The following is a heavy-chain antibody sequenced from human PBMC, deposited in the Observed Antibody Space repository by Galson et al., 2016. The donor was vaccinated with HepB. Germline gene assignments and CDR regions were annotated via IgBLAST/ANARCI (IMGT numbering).Heavy chain of an antibody. CDR1: GFTFSSYW. CDR2: IKQDGSEK. Sequence: SLRLSCAASGFTFSSYWMSWVRQAPGKGLEWVANIKQDGSEKYYADSVKGRFTISRDNAKNSLYLQMNSLRAEDTAVYYCARGMGVVLRVIADLFDYWGQGTLVTVSS. CDR3: ARGMGVVLRVIADLFDY. V-gene: IGHV3-7*03. J-gene: IGHJ4*02. D-gene: IGHD3-16*02.